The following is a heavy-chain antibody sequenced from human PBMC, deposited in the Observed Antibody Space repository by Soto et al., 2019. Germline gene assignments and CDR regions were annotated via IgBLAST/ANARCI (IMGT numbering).Heavy chain of an antibody. CDR2: ISWDGGST. V-gene: IGHV3-43*01. J-gene: IGHJ4*02. CDR1: GFTFDDYT. D-gene: IGHD6-19*01. Sequence: EVQLVESGGVVVQPGGSLRLSCAASGFTFDDYTMHWVRQAPGKGLEWVSLISWDGGSTYYADSVKGRFTISRDNSKNSLYLQMNSLRTEDTALYYCAKVTGKRVAGVALFDYWGRGTLVTVAS. CDR3: AKVTGKRVAGVALFDY.